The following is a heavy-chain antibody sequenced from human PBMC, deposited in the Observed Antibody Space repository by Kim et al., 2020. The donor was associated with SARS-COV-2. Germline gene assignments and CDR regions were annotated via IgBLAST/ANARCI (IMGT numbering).Heavy chain of an antibody. CDR2: ISYDGSNK. J-gene: IGHJ6*02. D-gene: IGHD3-10*01. CDR3: ARDCIVLLWFGERDYGMDV. Sequence: GGSLRLSCAASGFTFSSYAMHWVRQAPGKGLEWVAVISYDGSNKYYADSVKGRFTISRDNSKNTLYLQMNSLRAEDTAVYYCARDCIVLLWFGERDYGMDVWGQGTTVTVSS. CDR1: GFTFSSYA. V-gene: IGHV3-30-3*01.